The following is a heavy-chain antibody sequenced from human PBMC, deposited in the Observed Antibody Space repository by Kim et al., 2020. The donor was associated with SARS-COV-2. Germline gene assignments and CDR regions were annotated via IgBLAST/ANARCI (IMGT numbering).Heavy chain of an antibody. V-gene: IGHV5-51*01. Sequence: GESLKISCKGSGYSFTSYWIGWVRQMPGKGLEWMGIIYPGDSDTRYSPSFQGQVTISADKSISTAYLQWSSLKASDTAMYYCTRQPSIAAAGNYYYYGMDVLGQGTTVPVAS. CDR3: TRQPSIAAAGNYYYYGMDV. CDR1: GYSFTSYW. CDR2: IYPGDSDT. D-gene: IGHD6-13*01. J-gene: IGHJ6*02.